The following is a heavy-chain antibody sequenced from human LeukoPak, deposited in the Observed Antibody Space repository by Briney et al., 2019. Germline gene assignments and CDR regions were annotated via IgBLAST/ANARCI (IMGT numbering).Heavy chain of an antibody. J-gene: IGHJ4*02. CDR3: ARDPSYYGSGSYYRPGLDY. CDR1: VGTFSSYA. D-gene: IGHD3-10*01. Sequence: SVKVSCKASVGTFSSYAISWVRQAPGQGLEWMGWIIPIFGTANYAQKFQGRVTITADESTSTAYMELSSLRSEDTAVYYCARDPSYYGSGSYYRPGLDYWGQGTLVTVSS. V-gene: IGHV1-69*01. CDR2: IIPIFGTA.